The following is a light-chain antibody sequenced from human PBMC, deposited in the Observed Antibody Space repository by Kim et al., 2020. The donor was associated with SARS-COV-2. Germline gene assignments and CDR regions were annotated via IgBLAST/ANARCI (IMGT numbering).Light chain of an antibody. CDR3: QQYNSYWT. V-gene: IGKV1-5*01. CDR2: DAS. J-gene: IGKJ1*01. Sequence: DIQMTQSPSTLSASVGDRVTITCRASQSISSWLAWYQQKPGKAPKLLIYDASSLESGVPLRFSGSGSRTEFTLTISSLQPDDFATYYCQQYNSYWTFGQGTKVDIK. CDR1: QSISSW.